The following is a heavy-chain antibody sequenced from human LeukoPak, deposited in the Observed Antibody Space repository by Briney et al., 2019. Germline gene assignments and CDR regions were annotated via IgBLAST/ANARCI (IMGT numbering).Heavy chain of an antibody. V-gene: IGHV5-51*01. J-gene: IGHJ4*02. CDR2: IYPGDSDT. CDR3: ARSNLPDYYDSSGYPDY. D-gene: IGHD3-22*01. CDR1: GXSFTSYC. Sequence: GESLKISFKGSGXSFTSYCIGWVRQMPGKGLEWVGIIYPGDSDTRYSPSFQGQVTISADKSISTAYLQWSSLKASDTAMYYCARSNLPDYYDSSGYPDYWGQGTLVTVSS.